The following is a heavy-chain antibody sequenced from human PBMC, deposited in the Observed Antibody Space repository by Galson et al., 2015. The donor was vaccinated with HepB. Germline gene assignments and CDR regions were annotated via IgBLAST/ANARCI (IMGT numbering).Heavy chain of an antibody. D-gene: IGHD5-12*01. CDR2: IKSQIDDGTT. CDR1: GFSFRNAW. CDR3: TTDEGGYDTNYLYQYGMDV. V-gene: IGHV3-15*01. Sequence: SLRLSCAASGFSFRNAWMSWVRQAPGKGLEWVGRIKSQIDDGTTDYPAPVKGRFTISRDDSKNTLYLQMNSLKTEGTGVYYCTTDEGGYDTNYLYQYGMDVWGQGTTVTVSS. J-gene: IGHJ6*02.